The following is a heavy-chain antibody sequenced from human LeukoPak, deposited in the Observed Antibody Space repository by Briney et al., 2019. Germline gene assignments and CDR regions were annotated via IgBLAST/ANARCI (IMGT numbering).Heavy chain of an antibody. V-gene: IGHV3-7*01. CDR3: ARALDSSSSRYQAFEE. D-gene: IGHD2-2*01. Sequence: GGSLRLSCSASGFTFSNYWMSWVRQAPGKGLEWVANIKQDEREKYYVDSVKGRFTISRGNAKSSLYLQMNSLRAEDTAVYYCARALDSSSSRYQAFEEWGQGTLVTVSS. J-gene: IGHJ4*02. CDR1: GFTFSNYW. CDR2: IKQDEREK.